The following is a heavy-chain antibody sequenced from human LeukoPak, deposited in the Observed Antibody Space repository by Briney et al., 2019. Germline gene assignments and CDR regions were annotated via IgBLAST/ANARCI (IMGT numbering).Heavy chain of an antibody. D-gene: IGHD2-2*01. CDR3: AREYCSSTSCQFYYFDY. Sequence: ASVKVSCKASGYTFTGYYMPWVRQAPGQGLEWMGRINPNTGGTNYAQKFQGRVTMTRDTSISTAYMELNRLRSDDTAVYYCAREYCSSTSCQFYYFDYWGQGTLVIVSS. CDR1: GYTFTGYY. J-gene: IGHJ4*02. CDR2: INPNTGGT. V-gene: IGHV1-2*06.